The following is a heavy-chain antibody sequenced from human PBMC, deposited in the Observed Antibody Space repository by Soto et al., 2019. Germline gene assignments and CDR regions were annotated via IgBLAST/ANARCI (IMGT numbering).Heavy chain of an antibody. J-gene: IGHJ3*02. D-gene: IGHD2-21*02. Sequence: ASVKVSCKASGYTFTSYGISWVRQAPGQGLEWMGWISAYNGNTNYAQKLQGGVTMTTDTSTSTAYMELRSLRSDDTAVYYCASRVCGGDCYPNNENAFDIWGQGTMVTVSS. CDR1: GYTFTSYG. CDR2: ISAYNGNT. CDR3: ASRVCGGDCYPNNENAFDI. V-gene: IGHV1-18*01.